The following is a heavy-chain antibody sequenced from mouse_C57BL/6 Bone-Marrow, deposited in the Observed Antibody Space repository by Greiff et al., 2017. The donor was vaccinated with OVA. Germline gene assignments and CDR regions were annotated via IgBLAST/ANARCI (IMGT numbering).Heavy chain of an antibody. CDR2: IDPSDSET. CDR1: GYTFTSYW. J-gene: IGHJ3*01. CDR3: ARGDWEWFAY. D-gene: IGHD4-1*01. Sequence: QVHVKQPGAELVRPGSSVKLSCKASGYTFTSYWMHWVKQRPIQGLEWIGNIDPSDSETHYNQKFKDKATLTVDKSSSTAYMQLSSLTSEDSAVYYCARGDWEWFAYWGQGTLVTVSA. V-gene: IGHV1-52*01.